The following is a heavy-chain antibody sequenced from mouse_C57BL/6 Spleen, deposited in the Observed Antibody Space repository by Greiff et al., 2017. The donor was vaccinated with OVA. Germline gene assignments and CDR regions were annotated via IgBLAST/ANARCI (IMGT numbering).Heavy chain of an antibody. CDR1: GYTFTSYW. V-gene: IGHV1-7*01. Sequence: QVQLKESGAELAKPGASVKLSCKASGYTFTSYWMHWVKQRPGQGLEWIGYINPSSGYTNYNQKFKGKSTLTVDKSSSTAYMQLSSLTSEDSAVYYCARQLGHGYWGQGTTLTVSS. CDR2: INPSSGYT. J-gene: IGHJ2*01. CDR3: ARQLGHGY. D-gene: IGHD4-1*02.